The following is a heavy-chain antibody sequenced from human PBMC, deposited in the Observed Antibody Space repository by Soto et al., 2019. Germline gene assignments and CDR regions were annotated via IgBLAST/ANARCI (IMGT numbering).Heavy chain of an antibody. CDR3: ARKGRVVKALDY. Sequence: SVKVSCKASGGTFSSYTISWVRQAPGQGLEWMGRIIPILGIANYAQKFQGRVTITADKSTSTAYMELSSLRSEDTAVYYCARKGRVVKALDYWGQETLVTVSS. CDR1: GGTFSSYT. CDR2: IIPILGIA. V-gene: IGHV1-69*02. J-gene: IGHJ4*02. D-gene: IGHD3-3*01.